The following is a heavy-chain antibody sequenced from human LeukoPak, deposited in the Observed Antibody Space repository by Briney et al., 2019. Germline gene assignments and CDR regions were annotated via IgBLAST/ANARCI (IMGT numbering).Heavy chain of an antibody. D-gene: IGHD2-15*01. Sequence: SETLSLTCAVYGGSFSGYYWSWIRQPPGKGLEWIGEINHSGSTYYNPSLKSRVTISVDTSKNQFSLKLSSVTAADTAVYYCARRDDCSGGSCKLGYWGQGTLVTVSS. J-gene: IGHJ4*02. CDR1: GGSFSGYY. CDR3: ARRDDCSGGSCKLGY. V-gene: IGHV4-34*01. CDR2: INHSGST.